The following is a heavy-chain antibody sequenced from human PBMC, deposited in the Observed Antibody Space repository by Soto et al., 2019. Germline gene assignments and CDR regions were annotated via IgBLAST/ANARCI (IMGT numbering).Heavy chain of an antibody. Sequence: QVQLVESGGGVVQPGRSLRLSCAASGFTFSSYGMHWVRQAPGKGLEWVAVIWYDGSNKYYADSVKGRFTISRDNSKNTMYLQMNSRRAEDTAVDYCARETFYGRLRLWFNMDVWGKGTTVTVSS. CDR3: ARETFYGRLRLWFNMDV. J-gene: IGHJ6*03. V-gene: IGHV3-33*01. CDR1: GFTFSSYG. CDR2: IWYDGSNK. D-gene: IGHD3-10*01.